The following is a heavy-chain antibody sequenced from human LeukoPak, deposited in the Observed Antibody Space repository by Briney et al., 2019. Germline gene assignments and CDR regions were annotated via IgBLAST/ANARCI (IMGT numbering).Heavy chain of an antibody. CDR2: IRSKANSYAT. CDR3: TRPDSSGYYYRQENQFDY. Sequence: GGSLRLSCAASGFTFSGSAMHWVRQASGKGLEWVGRIRSKANSYATAYAASVKGRFTISRDDSKNTAYLQMNSLKTEDTAVYYCTRPDSSGYYYRQENQFDYWGQGTLVTVSS. D-gene: IGHD3-22*01. CDR1: GFTFSGSA. J-gene: IGHJ4*02. V-gene: IGHV3-73*01.